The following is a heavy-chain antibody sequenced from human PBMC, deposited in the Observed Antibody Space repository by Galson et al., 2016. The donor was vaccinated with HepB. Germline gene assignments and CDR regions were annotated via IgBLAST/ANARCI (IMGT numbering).Heavy chain of an antibody. CDR3: AKRDYPDSRDYYPLFDY. J-gene: IGHJ4*02. CDR1: GFTFSSYA. V-gene: IGHV3-23*01. CDR2: ITGGALNT. Sequence: SLRLSCAASGFTFSSYAMACVRQAPGKGLEWVSGITGGALNTYYADSVKGRFTISRDNSKNTLYLQMNSLRAEDTAVYYCAKRDYPDSRDYYPLFDYWGQGTRVTVSS. D-gene: IGHD3-22*01.